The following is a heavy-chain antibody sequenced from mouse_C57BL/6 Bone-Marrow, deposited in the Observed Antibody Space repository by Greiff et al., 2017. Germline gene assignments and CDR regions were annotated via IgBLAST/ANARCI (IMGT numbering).Heavy chain of an antibody. CDR1: GYTFTDYY. V-gene: IGHV1-26*01. CDR2: INPNNGGT. Sequence: VQLQQSGPELVKPGASVKISCKASGYTFTDYYMNWVKQSHGKSLEWIGDINPNNGGTSYKQKFKGKATLTVDKSSSTAYMELRSLTSEDSAVYYCASPIYYDYDGGFAYWGQGTLVTVSA. J-gene: IGHJ3*01. D-gene: IGHD2-4*01. CDR3: ASPIYYDYDGGFAY.